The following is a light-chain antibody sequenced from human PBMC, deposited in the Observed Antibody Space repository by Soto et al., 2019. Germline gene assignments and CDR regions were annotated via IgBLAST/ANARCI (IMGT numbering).Light chain of an antibody. CDR2: DVS. CDR3: CSYSGSYSVV. CDR1: SSDVGGYNY. V-gene: IGLV2-11*01. J-gene: IGLJ2*01. Sequence: QSVLTQPGSVSGSPGQSVTISCTGTSSDVGGYNYVSWYQQHPGKAPKLMIYDVSKRPSGVPDRFSGSKSGNTASLTISGLQAEDEADYFCCSYSGSYSVVFGGGTKLTVL.